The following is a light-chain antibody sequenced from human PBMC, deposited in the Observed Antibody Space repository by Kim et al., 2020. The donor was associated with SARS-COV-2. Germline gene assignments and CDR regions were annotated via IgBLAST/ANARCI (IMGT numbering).Light chain of an antibody. V-gene: IGLV2-14*03. CDR1: SSDVGGYNY. Sequence: SPGQSITISCPGTSSDVGGYNYVSWYQQHPGKAPKLMIYDVSNRPSGVSNRFSGSKSGNTASLTISGLQAEDEADYYCSSYTSRVVFGGGTQLTVL. CDR2: DVS. J-gene: IGLJ2*01. CDR3: SSYTSRVV.